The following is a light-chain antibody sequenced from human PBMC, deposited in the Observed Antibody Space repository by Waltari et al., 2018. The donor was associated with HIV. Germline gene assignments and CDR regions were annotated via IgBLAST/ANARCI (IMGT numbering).Light chain of an antibody. Sequence: QSVLTQPPSASATPGLRVSVSRSGSSSNIGSNYVSCYPQLPGTAPKLIMYRNDEWPSGVPDRFSGSKSGTSASLAISGRRSEDEADYYCAAWDDSLSAWVFGGGTKLTVL. CDR2: RND. J-gene: IGLJ3*02. CDR3: AAWDDSLSAWV. V-gene: IGLV1-47*01. CDR1: SSNIGSNY.